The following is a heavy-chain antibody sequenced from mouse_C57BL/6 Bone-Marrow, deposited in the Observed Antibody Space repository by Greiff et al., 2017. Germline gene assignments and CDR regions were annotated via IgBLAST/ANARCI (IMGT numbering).Heavy chain of an antibody. CDR3: ARASVITTVVAHYFDY. V-gene: IGHV1-78*01. J-gene: IGHJ2*01. D-gene: IGHD1-1*01. CDR2: IYPRDGST. Sequence: VKLMESDAELVKPGASVKISCKVSGYTFTDHTIHWMKQRPEQGLEWIGYIYPRDGSTKYNEKFKGKATLTADKSSSTAYMQLNSLTSEDSAVYFCARASVITTVVAHYFDYWGQGTTLTVSS. CDR1: GYTFTDHT.